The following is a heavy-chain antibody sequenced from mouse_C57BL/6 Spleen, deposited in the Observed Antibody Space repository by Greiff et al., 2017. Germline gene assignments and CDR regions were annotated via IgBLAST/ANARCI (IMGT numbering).Heavy chain of an antibody. CDR1: GYTFTDYE. V-gene: IGHV1-15*01. CDR2: IDPETGGT. Sequence: VQLQQPGAELVRPGASVTLSCKASGYTFTDYEMHWVKQTPVHGLEWIGAIDPETGGTAYNQKFKGKAILTADKSSSTAYMELRSLTSEDSAVYYGTRRDYYGSRTFDYWGQGTTLTVSS. CDR3: TRRDYYGSRTFDY. D-gene: IGHD1-1*01. J-gene: IGHJ2*01.